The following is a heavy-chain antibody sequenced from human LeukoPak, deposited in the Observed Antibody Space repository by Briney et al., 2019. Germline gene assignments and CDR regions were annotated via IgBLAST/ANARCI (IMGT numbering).Heavy chain of an antibody. J-gene: IGHJ4*02. V-gene: IGHV3-23*01. CDR3: AKDSGGSYYFDY. CDR2: ISGSGGST. CDR1: GFIVSSHY. Sequence: GGSLRLSCAASGFIVSSHYMTWVRQAPGKGLEWVSAISGSGGSTYYADSVKGRFTISRDNSKNTLYLQMNSLRAEDTAVYYCAKDSGGSYYFDYWGQGTLVTVSS. D-gene: IGHD1-26*01.